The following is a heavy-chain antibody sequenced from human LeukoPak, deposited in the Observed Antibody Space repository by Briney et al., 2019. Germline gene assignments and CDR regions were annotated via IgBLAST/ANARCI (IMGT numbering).Heavy chain of an antibody. Sequence: SETLSLTCAVYGGSFSGYYWSWIRQPPEKGLEWIGEINHSGSTNYNPSLKSRVTISVDTSKNQFSLKLSSVTAADTAVYYCARVSMVRGVIMPDAFDIWGQGTMVTVSS. CDR2: INHSGST. D-gene: IGHD3-10*01. J-gene: IGHJ3*02. CDR1: GGSFSGYY. V-gene: IGHV4-34*01. CDR3: ARVSMVRGVIMPDAFDI.